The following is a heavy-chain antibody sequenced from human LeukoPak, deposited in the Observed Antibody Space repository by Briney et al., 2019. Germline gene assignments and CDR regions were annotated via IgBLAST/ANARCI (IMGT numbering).Heavy chain of an antibody. V-gene: IGHV3-48*01. CDR3: ARDLMIVPWEGAFDI. Sequence: GGSLRLSCAASGFTFSSYSMNWVRQAPGKGLEWVSYISSSSSTIYYAYSVKGRFTISRDNAKNSLYLQMNSLRAEDTAVYYCARDLMIVPWEGAFDIWGQGTMVTVSS. J-gene: IGHJ3*02. CDR1: GFTFSSYS. D-gene: IGHD3-22*01. CDR2: ISSSSSTI.